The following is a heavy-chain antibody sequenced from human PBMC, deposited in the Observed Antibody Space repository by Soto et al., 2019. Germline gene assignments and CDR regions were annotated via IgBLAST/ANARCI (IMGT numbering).Heavy chain of an antibody. Sequence: VQLLESGGGLVQPGGSLRLSCAGSGFTFRSYAMSWVRQSPGKGLEWVSAISGSADGTYYADSVRGRFTISRDNSKNTLYLQMNSLRAEDTAVYYCATAVGATIDFAHFDRWGQGTLVPVSS. J-gene: IGHJ4*02. V-gene: IGHV3-23*01. CDR1: GFTFRSYA. CDR3: ATAVGATIDFAHFDR. D-gene: IGHD1-26*01. CDR2: ISGSADGT.